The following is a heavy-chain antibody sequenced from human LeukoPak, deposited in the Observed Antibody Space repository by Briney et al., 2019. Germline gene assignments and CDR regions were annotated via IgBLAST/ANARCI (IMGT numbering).Heavy chain of an antibody. V-gene: IGHV4-39*01. CDR1: GGSISSSNYY. CDR3: ARVPTYDAFDI. CDR2: IGST. D-gene: IGHD2-2*01. J-gene: IGHJ3*02. Sequence: SETLSLTCSVSGGSISSSNYYWGWIRQPPGKGLEWIGSIGSTYYNPSLKSRVTISVDTSKDQFSLMLSSVTAADTAVYYCARVPTYDAFDIWGQGTMVTVSS.